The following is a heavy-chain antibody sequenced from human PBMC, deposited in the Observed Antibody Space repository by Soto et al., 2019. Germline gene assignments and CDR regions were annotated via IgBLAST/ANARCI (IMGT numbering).Heavy chain of an antibody. CDR2: IYYSGST. Sequence: QVHLQESGPGLVKPSETLSLTCTVSGGSISSYYWSWIRQPPGKGLEWIGFIYYSGSTNYNPSLMSRVTMSVDTYKNQFALKLSSVTAADTAVYYCARPYSSGWYAAFDIWGQGTMVTVSS. CDR1: GGSISSYY. CDR3: ARPYSSGWYAAFDI. J-gene: IGHJ3*02. V-gene: IGHV4-59*08. D-gene: IGHD6-19*01.